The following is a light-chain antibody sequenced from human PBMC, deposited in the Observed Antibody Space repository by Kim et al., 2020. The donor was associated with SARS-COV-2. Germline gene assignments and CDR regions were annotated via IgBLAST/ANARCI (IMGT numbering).Light chain of an antibody. CDR3: QSYDISNVI. J-gene: IGLJ2*01. Sequence: GNPLTIACTRTSGNIADNYVQWYQQRPGSAPTIVFYEDSERPSGVPDRFSGSIDTSSSSASLTISGLKTEDEADYYCQSYDISNVIFGGGTQLTVL. CDR1: SGNIADNY. V-gene: IGLV6-57*03. CDR2: EDS.